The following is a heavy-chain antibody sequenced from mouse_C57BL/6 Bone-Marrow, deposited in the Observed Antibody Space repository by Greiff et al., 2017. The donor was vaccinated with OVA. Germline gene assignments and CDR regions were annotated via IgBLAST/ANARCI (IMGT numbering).Heavy chain of an antibody. D-gene: IGHD1-1*01. Sequence: VQLQESGPELVKPGASVKISCKASGYTFTDYYINWVKQRPGQGLEWIGWIFPGSGSTYYNEKFKGKATLTVDKSSSTAYMLLSSLTSEDSAVYFCARRHYGSSYAMDYWGQGTSVTVSS. J-gene: IGHJ4*01. V-gene: IGHV1-75*01. CDR3: ARRHYGSSYAMDY. CDR1: GYTFTDYY. CDR2: IFPGSGST.